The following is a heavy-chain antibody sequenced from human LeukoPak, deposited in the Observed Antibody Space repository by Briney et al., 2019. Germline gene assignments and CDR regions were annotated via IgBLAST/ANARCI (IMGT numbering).Heavy chain of an antibody. CDR1: GFTFSSYW. J-gene: IGHJ3*02. Sequence: GGSLRLSCAASGFTFSSYWMSWVRQAPGKGLEWVANIKQDGSEKYYVDSVKGRFTISRDNAKNSLYLQMNSLRAEDTAVYYCARGGRNIVGAVENAFDIWGQGTMVTVSS. V-gene: IGHV3-7*01. CDR2: IKQDGSEK. D-gene: IGHD1-26*01. CDR3: ARGGRNIVGAVENAFDI.